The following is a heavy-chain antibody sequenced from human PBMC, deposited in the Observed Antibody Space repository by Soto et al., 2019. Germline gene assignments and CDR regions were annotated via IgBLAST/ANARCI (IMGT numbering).Heavy chain of an antibody. J-gene: IGHJ4*02. CDR2: IYYSGST. CDR1: GGSISSGGYY. CDR3: ARGGGYCTPTSCAIDS. V-gene: IGHV4-31*03. Sequence: PSETLSLTCTVSGGSISSGGYYWSWIRQHPGKGLEWIGYIYYSGSTYYNPSLKSRVTISVDTSKNQFSLKLSSVTAADTAVYYCARGGGYCTPTSCAIDSWGRGTPVTVSS. D-gene: IGHD2-8*01.